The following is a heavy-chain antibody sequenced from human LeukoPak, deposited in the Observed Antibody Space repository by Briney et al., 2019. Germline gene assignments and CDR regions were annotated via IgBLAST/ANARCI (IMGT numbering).Heavy chain of an antibody. Sequence: SETLSLTCTVSGYSIGSGYYWIWIRQPPGKGLEWIGSLYHSDSIYYNSSLESRVTMSVDTSKNQFSLKLSFVTAADTAVYYCARQHDSYHYYYVDVWGKGTTVTVSS. CDR1: GYSIGSGYY. CDR2: LYHSDSI. J-gene: IGHJ6*03. V-gene: IGHV4-38-2*02. D-gene: IGHD6-13*01. CDR3: ARQHDSYHYYYVDV.